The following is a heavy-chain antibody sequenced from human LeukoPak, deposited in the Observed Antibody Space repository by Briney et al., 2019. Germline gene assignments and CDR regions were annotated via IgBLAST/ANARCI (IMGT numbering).Heavy chain of an antibody. V-gene: IGHV3-48*03. CDR3: ARGRYYSDSSGPMDC. J-gene: IGHJ4*02. Sequence: GGSLRLSCAASGFTFSSYEMNWVRQAPGKGLEWVSYISTTGNTIYYADSVKGRFTISRDNAKNSLYLQMNSLRAEDTAVYYCARGRYYSDSSGPMDCWGQGTLVTVSA. CDR2: ISTTGNTI. CDR1: GFTFSSYE. D-gene: IGHD3-22*01.